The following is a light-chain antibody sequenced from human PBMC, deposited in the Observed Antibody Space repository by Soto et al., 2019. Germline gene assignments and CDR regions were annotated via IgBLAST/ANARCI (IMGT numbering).Light chain of an antibody. J-gene: IGKJ1*01. Sequence: EIVLTQSPATLSSFPGDRVTLSCRASQYINTRLAWYQHRPGQAPRLLIHQTSLRAAGIPARFSASGSGTDFTLTISDIQPEDFALYYCHQRQSWSRTFGQGTKVDIK. CDR1: QYINTR. CDR3: HQRQSWSRT. CDR2: QTS. V-gene: IGKV3-11*01.